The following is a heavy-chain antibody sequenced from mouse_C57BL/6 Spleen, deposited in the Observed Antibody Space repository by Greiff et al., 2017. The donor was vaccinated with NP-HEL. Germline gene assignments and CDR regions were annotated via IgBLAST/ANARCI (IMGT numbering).Heavy chain of an antibody. CDR1: GYAFSSYW. CDR2: IYPGDGDT. J-gene: IGHJ2*01. V-gene: IGHV1-80*01. Sequence: VQLQQSGAELVKPGASVQISCKASGYAFSSYWMNWVKQRPGKGLAWIGQIYPGDGDTNSNGKFKGTATLTADTASSTAYMQLSSLTSEDSAVYICARRDGNYDYFGYWGQGTTLTVSS. CDR3: ARRDGNYDYFGY. D-gene: IGHD2-1*01.